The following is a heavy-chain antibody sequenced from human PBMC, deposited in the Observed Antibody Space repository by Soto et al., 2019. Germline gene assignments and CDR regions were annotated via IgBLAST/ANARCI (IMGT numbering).Heavy chain of an antibody. J-gene: IGHJ4*02. D-gene: IGHD1-26*01. Sequence: EVQLVESGGGLVKPGGSLRLSCAASGFTFSDAWMSWVRQAPGKGLEWVGRIKSKTDGGTTDCAVPVKGRFTISRDDSKNTLYLEMNSLKIEDAAVYYCATGGGRYYARFDHWGQEILVTVSS. V-gene: IGHV3-15*01. CDR1: GFTFSDAW. CDR3: ATGGGRYYARFDH. CDR2: IKSKTDGGTT.